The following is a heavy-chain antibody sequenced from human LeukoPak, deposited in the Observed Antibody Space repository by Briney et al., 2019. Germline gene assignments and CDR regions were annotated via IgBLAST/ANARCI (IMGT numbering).Heavy chain of an antibody. CDR3: ARGDWMIACYYYMDV. J-gene: IGHJ6*03. V-gene: IGHV4-61*02. Sequence: SQTLSLTCTVSGGSISSGSYYWSWIRQPAGKGLEWIERIYTSGSTNYNPSLKSRVTISVDTSKNQFSLKLSSVTAADTAVYYCARGDWMIACYYYMDVWGKGTTVTVSS. CDR2: IYTSGST. CDR1: GGSISSGSYY. D-gene: IGHD3-22*01.